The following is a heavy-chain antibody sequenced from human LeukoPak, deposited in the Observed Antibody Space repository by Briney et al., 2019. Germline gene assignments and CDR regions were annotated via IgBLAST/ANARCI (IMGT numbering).Heavy chain of an antibody. J-gene: IGHJ3*02. CDR1: GFTVSNNY. Sequence: GGSLRLSCAASGFTVSNNYMSWVRQAPGKGLEWVSILYSAGYTFYADSVKGRFTISRDNSKNTVYLQMNSLRTEDTAVYYCARESGNDYGEGFDIWGQGTMVTVSS. CDR3: ARESGNDYGEGFDI. D-gene: IGHD4-17*01. CDR2: LYSAGYT. V-gene: IGHV3-53*01.